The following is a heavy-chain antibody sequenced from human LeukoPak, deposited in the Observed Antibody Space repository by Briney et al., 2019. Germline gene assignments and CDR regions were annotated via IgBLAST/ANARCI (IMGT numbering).Heavy chain of an antibody. CDR2: IDGSGGST. CDR1: GFTFSSYA. Sequence: GGSLRLSCAASGFTFSSYAMSWFRQAPGRGLEWVSAIDGSGGSTYYADSVKGRFTISRDNSKNTLYLQMNSLKTEDTAVYYCSTTYYYDSSEGYWGQGTLVTVAS. D-gene: IGHD3-22*01. J-gene: IGHJ4*02. V-gene: IGHV3-23*01. CDR3: STTYYYDSSEGY.